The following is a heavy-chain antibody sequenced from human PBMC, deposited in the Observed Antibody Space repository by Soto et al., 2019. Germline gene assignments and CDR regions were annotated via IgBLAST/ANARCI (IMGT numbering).Heavy chain of an antibody. CDR2: ISGRDGST. CDR1: GFSFSSYA. J-gene: IGHJ4*02. CDR3: ARDRERDAWYEDY. D-gene: IGHD6-13*01. V-gene: IGHV3-23*01. Sequence: VQLFESGGDLVQPGGSLRLSCVASGFSFSSYAMTWVRQAPGKGLEWVSVISGRDGSTYYADSVKGRFTISRDNSKNTLYLQMNSLRAEDTAVYYCARDRERDAWYEDYWGQGTLVTVSS.